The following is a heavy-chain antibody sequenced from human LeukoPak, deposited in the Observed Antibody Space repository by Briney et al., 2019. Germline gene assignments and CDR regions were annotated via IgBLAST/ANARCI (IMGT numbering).Heavy chain of an antibody. J-gene: IGHJ4*02. CDR2: ISGSGGST. V-gene: IGHV3-23*01. CDR1: GFTFSSYS. CDR3: ARDQRIFGVVTQFDY. D-gene: IGHD3-3*01. Sequence: GGSLRLSCAASGFTFSSYSMSWVRQAPGKGLEWVSAISGSGGSTYYADSVKGRFTMSRDNSKKTMYLQMNSLRAEDTAGYYCARDQRIFGVVTQFDYWGQGTLVTVSS.